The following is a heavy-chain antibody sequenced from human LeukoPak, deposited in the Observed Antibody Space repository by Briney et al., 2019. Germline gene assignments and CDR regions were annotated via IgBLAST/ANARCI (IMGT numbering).Heavy chain of an antibody. V-gene: IGHV3-23*01. J-gene: IGHJ5*02. Sequence: PGGSLRLSCAASGFTFSSYAMSWVRQAPGKGLEWVSAISGSGGSTYYADSVKGRFTISRDNSKNTLYLQMNSLRAEDTAVYYCAILPRHFGSSDPWGQGTLVTVSS. D-gene: IGHD6-6*01. CDR1: GFTFSSYA. CDR3: AILPRHFGSSDP. CDR2: ISGSGGST.